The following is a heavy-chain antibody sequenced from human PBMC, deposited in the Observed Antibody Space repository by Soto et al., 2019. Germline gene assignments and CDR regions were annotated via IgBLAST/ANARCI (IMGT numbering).Heavy chain of an antibody. CDR1: GYTFTSYG. CDR3: ARGPLICSGWFPAEYFQQ. CDR2: ISAYNGNT. V-gene: IGHV1-18*01. D-gene: IGHD6-19*01. Sequence: ASVKVSCKASGYTFTSYGISWVRQAPGQGLEWMGWISAYNGNTNYAQKLQGRVTMTTDTSTSTAYMELRSLRSDDTAVYYCARGPLICSGWFPAEYFQQWGQGTLVTVSS. J-gene: IGHJ1*01.